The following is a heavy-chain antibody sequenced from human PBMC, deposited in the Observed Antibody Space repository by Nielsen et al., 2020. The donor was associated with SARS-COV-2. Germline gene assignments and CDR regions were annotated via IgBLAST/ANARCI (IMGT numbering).Heavy chain of an antibody. CDR2: IIPNLGVP. CDR1: GGTSNTYA. J-gene: IGHJ4*02. CDR3: ARGDMAREGDADY. V-gene: IGHV1-69*04. D-gene: IGHD5-24*01. Sequence: SVKVSCKASGGTSNTYAITWVRQAPGQGLEWMGRIIPNLGVPRYAQKFQGRVTISADKSTSTAYMELSSLTSEDTAVYYCARGDMAREGDADYWGQVTLVTVSS.